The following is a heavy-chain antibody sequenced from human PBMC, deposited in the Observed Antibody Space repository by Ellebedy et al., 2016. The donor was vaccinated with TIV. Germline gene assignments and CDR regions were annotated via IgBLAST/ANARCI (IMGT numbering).Heavy chain of an antibody. D-gene: IGHD2-2*01. CDR2: IIPIFGTA. CDR1: GGTFSSYA. Sequence: ASVKVSXXASGGTFSSYAISWVRQAPGQGLEWMGGIIPIFGTANYAQKFQGRVTITADESTSTAYMELSSLRSEDTAVYYCARVEYQLLSAFDIWGKGTMVTVSS. J-gene: IGHJ3*02. V-gene: IGHV1-69*13. CDR3: ARVEYQLLSAFDI.